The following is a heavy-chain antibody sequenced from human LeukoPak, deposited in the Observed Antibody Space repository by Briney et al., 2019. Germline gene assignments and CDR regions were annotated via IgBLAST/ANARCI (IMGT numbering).Heavy chain of an antibody. V-gene: IGHV3-23*01. Sequence: QPGGSLRLSCAASGFTFSSYAMSWARQAPGKGLEWVSAITNSGGSTYYADSVKGRFTISRDNSKSTLYLQMNSLTAEDTAVYYCAKRYYYGSGSFDYWGQGTLVTVSS. CDR1: GFTFSSYA. CDR2: ITNSGGST. D-gene: IGHD3-10*01. J-gene: IGHJ4*02. CDR3: AKRYYYGSGSFDY.